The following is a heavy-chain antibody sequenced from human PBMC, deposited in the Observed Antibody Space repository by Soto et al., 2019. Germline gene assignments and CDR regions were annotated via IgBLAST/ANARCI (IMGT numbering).Heavy chain of an antibody. J-gene: IGHJ6*02. D-gene: IGHD3-22*01. Sequence: EVQLVESGGGLVKPGGSLRLSCAASGFTFSSYSMNWVRQAPGKGLEWVSSISSSSSYIYYADSVKGRFTISRENAKNLLEQQTDSLRAEDTAVYYCASSPTMIGPGYYCYRLDVWGQGTTVTVSS. CDR2: ISSSSSYI. CDR3: ASSPTMIGPGYYCYRLDV. CDR1: GFTFSSYS. V-gene: IGHV3-21*01.